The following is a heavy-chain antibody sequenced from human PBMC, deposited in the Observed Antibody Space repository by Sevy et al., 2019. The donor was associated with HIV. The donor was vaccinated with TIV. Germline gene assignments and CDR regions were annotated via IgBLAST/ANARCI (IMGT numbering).Heavy chain of an antibody. J-gene: IGHJ3*02. D-gene: IGHD2-8*02. V-gene: IGHV3-23*01. CDR2: IYGSAGVT. CDR1: GITFSGYA. CDR3: AGGRFDGTGSFDAFDI. Sequence: GGSLRLSCAASGITFSGYAMNWVRQAPGKGLDWVSTIYGSAGVTYYADSVKGRFTIARANSKGKLCLQMNNLRAEDTAVYYWAGGRFDGTGSFDAFDIWGRGTLVTVSS.